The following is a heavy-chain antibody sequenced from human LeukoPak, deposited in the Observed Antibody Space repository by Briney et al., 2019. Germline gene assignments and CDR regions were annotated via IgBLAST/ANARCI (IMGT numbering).Heavy chain of an antibody. J-gene: IGHJ5*02. CDR1: GFTFCIYS. CDR2: ISSSSSYI. V-gene: IGHV3-21*01. CDR3: AREISDDILTGYYIGYNWFDP. Sequence: PGGSLRLSCAASGFTFCIYSMNWVRQAPGKGLEWVSSISSSSSYIYYADSVKGRFTISRDNAKNSLYLQMNSLRAEDTAVYYCAREISDDILTGYYIGYNWFDPWGQGTLVTVSS. D-gene: IGHD3-9*01.